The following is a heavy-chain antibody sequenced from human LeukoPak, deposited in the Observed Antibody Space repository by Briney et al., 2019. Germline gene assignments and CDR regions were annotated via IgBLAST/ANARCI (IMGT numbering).Heavy chain of an antibody. Sequence: GASVKVSCKASGYTFTCYYMHWVRQAPGQGLEWMGWISVYNDNTNYAQKLQGRVTMTADTSTSTAYMELRSLRSDDTALYYCARRGVYYYDSSGRANYHSDYWGQGTLVTVSS. CDR2: ISVYNDNT. V-gene: IGHV1-18*04. J-gene: IGHJ4*02. CDR3: ARRGVYYYDSSGRANYHSDY. CDR1: GYTFTCYY. D-gene: IGHD3-22*01.